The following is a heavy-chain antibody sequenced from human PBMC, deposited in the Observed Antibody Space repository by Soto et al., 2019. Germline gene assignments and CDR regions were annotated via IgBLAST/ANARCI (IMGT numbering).Heavy chain of an antibody. Sequence: SETLSLTCAVDGGSFSGYYWSWMRQPPGKGLEWIGEINHSGSTNYNPSLKSRVTISVDTSKNQFSLKLSSVTAADTAVYYCARGRIYYYDSSGYFDYWGQGTLVTVS. J-gene: IGHJ4*02. CDR2: INHSGST. V-gene: IGHV4-34*01. CDR1: GGSFSGYY. CDR3: ARGRIYYYDSSGYFDY. D-gene: IGHD3-22*01.